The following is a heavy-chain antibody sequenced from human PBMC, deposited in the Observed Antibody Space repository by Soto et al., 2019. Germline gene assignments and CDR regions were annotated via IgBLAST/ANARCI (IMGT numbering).Heavy chain of an antibody. CDR1: GGSTSSYY. CDR2: FFYGGTS. V-gene: IGHV4-59*01. D-gene: IGHD6-13*01. CDR3: ARISAYSSGWYTYYFDY. Sequence: QVQLQESGLGLVKPSETLSLTCTVSGGSTSSYYWGWIRQPPGKALEWIGYFFYGGTSNYNPSLTSRVTISGDTSENQLSLKLTSVTAADTAVYYCARISAYSSGWYTYYFDYWGQGILVTVSS. J-gene: IGHJ4*02.